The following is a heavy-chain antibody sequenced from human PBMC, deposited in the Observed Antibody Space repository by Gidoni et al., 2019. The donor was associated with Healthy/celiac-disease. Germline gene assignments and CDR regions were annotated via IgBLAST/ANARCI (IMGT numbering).Heavy chain of an antibody. J-gene: IGHJ5*02. D-gene: IGHD2-15*01. CDR3: ASSGYCSGGSCHGWFDP. CDR1: GGTFSSYA. Sequence: QVQLVQSGAEVKKPGSSVKVSCKASGGTFSSYAISWVRQAPGQGLEWMGGIIPIFGTANYAQKFQGRVTITADESTSTAYMELSSLRSEDTAVYYCASSGYCSGGSCHGWFDPWGQGTLVTVSS. V-gene: IGHV1-69*01. CDR2: IIPIFGTA.